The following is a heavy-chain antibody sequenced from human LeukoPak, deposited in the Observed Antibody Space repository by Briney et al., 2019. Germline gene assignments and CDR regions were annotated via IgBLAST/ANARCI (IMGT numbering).Heavy chain of an antibody. CDR3: AKAPDGSSFPFQH. D-gene: IGHD2-15*01. J-gene: IGHJ1*01. V-gene: IGHV3-9*01. Sequence: GGSLRLSCAASGFTFDDYAMHWVRQAPGKGLEWVSGISWNSGSIGYADPVKGRFTISRDNAKNSLYLQMNSLRAEDTALYYCAKAPDGSSFPFQHWGQGTLVTVSS. CDR1: GFTFDDYA. CDR2: ISWNSGSI.